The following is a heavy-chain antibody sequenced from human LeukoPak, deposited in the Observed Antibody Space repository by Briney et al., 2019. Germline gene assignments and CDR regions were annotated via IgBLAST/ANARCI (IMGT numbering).Heavy chain of an antibody. CDR2: INHSGST. CDR1: GGSFSGYY. Sequence: PSETLSLTCAVYGGSFSGYYWSWIRQPPGKGLEWIGEINHSGSTNYNPSLKSRVTISVDTSKNQFSLKLSSVTAADTAVYYCAREKAPVYVVRAPDAFDIWGQGTMVTVSS. CDR3: AREKAPVYVVRAPDAFDI. V-gene: IGHV4-34*01. J-gene: IGHJ3*02. D-gene: IGHD2-8*01.